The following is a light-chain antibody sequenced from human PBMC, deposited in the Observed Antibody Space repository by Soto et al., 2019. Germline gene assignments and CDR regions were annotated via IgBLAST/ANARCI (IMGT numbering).Light chain of an antibody. CDR2: EVS. CDR3: SSYTSSSTSYV. Sequence: QSVLTQPASVSGSPGQSITLSCTGTGSDVGGYNYVSWYQHHPGNPPKLIIYEVSNRPSGVSSRFSGSRSGNTASLTISGLQAEDEADYYCSSYTSSSTSYVFGTGTKLTVL. V-gene: IGLV2-14*01. J-gene: IGLJ1*01. CDR1: GSDVGGYNY.